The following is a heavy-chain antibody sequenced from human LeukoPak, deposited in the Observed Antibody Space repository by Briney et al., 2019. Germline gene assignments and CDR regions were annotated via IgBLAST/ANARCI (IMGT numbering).Heavy chain of an antibody. CDR1: GFTFSNYG. CDR3: ARDDWNYKFTIHSYYYGMDV. Sequence: GGSLRLSCAASGFTFSNYGMSWVRQAPGQRLEWMGWINAGNGNTRYSQKLQGRVTITRDTSANTVYMELSSLRSGDTAVYYCARDDWNYKFTIHSYYYGMDVWGQGTTVTVSS. D-gene: IGHD1-7*01. J-gene: IGHJ6*02. V-gene: IGHV1-3*01. CDR2: INAGNGNT.